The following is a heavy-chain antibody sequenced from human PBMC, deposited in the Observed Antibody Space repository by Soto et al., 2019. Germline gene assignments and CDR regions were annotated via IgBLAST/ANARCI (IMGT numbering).Heavy chain of an antibody. J-gene: IGHJ6*02. CDR1: GFSFSTYA. CDR3: VKDRTPDWNYPGMDV. D-gene: IGHD1-7*01. Sequence: EVQLVESGGGLVQPGGSLTLSCAVSGFSFSTYAMHWVRRAPGKGLEFVSVIAYHGSSTFYADSLKGRFTVSRDNSRNTRYLHMNNLRPEDSATYYCVKDRTPDWNYPGMDVWGQGTTVTVSS. CDR2: IAYHGSST. V-gene: IGHV3-64D*08.